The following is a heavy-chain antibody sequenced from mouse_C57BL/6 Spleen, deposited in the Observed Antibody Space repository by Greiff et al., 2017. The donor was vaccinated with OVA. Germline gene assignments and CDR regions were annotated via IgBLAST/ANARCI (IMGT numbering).Heavy chain of an antibody. Sequence: EVQLVESGPGLVKPSQSLSLTCSVTGYSITSGYYWNWIRQFPGNKLEWMGYISYDGSNNYNPSLKNRISITRDTSKNQFFLKLNSVTTEDTATYYCASLITTVVALDYWGQGTTLTVSS. D-gene: IGHD1-1*01. CDR1: GYSITSGYY. V-gene: IGHV3-6*01. CDR2: ISYDGSN. J-gene: IGHJ2*01. CDR3: ASLITTVVALDY.